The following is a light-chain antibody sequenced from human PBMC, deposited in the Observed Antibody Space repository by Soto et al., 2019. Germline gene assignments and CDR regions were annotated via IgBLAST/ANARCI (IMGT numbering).Light chain of an antibody. CDR3: QQRSDGPPT. J-gene: IGKJ1*01. CDR2: DTS. CDR1: QSVGSY. V-gene: IGKV3-11*01. Sequence: EIVLTQSPATLSLSPGERATLSCRASQSVGSYLAWFQQTPGQAPRLLIYDTSNRATGIPARFSGSGSGTDFTLTISSLETEDFAVYYCQQRSDGPPTFGQGTKVESK.